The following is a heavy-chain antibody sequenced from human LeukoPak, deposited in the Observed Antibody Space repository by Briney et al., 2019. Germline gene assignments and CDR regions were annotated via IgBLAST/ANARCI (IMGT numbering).Heavy chain of an antibody. V-gene: IGHV3-74*01. CDR3: ARVSHDYGDYFDY. CDR1: GFTFSSYA. Sequence: GGSLRLSCAASGFTFSSYAMSWVRQAPGKGLVWVSRINSDGSSTSYADSVKGRFTISRDNAKNTLYLQMSSLRAEDTAVYYCARVSHDYGDYFDYWGQGTLVTVSS. CDR2: INSDGSST. D-gene: IGHD4-17*01. J-gene: IGHJ4*02.